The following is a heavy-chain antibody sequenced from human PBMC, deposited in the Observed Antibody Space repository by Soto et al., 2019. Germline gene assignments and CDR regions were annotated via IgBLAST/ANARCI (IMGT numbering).Heavy chain of an antibody. Sequence: GSLRLSCAASGFTFKSYYMNWFRQAPGKGLEWVSYISSSSSTIYYADSVKGRFTISRDNAKNSLYLQMNSLRDEDTAVYYCARDQWELLGSFDYWGQGTLVTVSS. D-gene: IGHD1-26*01. V-gene: IGHV3-48*02. CDR1: GFTFKSYY. J-gene: IGHJ4*02. CDR3: ARDQWELLGSFDY. CDR2: ISSSSSTI.